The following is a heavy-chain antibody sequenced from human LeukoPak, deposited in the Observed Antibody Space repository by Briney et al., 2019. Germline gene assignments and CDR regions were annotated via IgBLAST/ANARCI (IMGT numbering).Heavy chain of an antibody. CDR2: IYYSGST. CDR1: GGSISSYY. Sequence: SETLSLTCTVSGGSISSYYWSWIRQPPGKGLEWIGYIYYSGSTNYNPSLKSRVTISVDTSKNQFSLKLSSVTAADTAVYYCARESLWFGGSYGMDVWGQGTTVTVSS. D-gene: IGHD3-10*01. V-gene: IGHV4-59*01. J-gene: IGHJ6*02. CDR3: ARESLWFGGSYGMDV.